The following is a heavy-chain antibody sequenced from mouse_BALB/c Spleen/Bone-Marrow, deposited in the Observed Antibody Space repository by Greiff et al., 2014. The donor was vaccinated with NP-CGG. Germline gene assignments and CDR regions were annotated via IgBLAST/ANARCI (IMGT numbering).Heavy chain of an antibody. J-gene: IGHJ4*01. Sequence: EVQRVESGGGLVKPGGSLKLSCAASGFIFSDFYMFWFRQTPEKRLEWVATISNGGTYTYYPDSVKGRFTISRDNAKNNLYLQMSSLKSEDTAMYYCARSGERYGAMDYWGQGTSVTVTS. D-gene: IGHD1-1*02. CDR1: GFIFSDFY. CDR2: ISNGGTYT. V-gene: IGHV5-4*02. CDR3: ARSGERYGAMDY.